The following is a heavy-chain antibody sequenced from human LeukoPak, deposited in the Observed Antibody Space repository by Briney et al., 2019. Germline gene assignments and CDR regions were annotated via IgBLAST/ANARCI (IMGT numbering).Heavy chain of an antibody. J-gene: IGHJ4*02. CDR3: AKGGSYYELDY. CDR1: GFTFEDHA. Sequence: PGGSLRLSCVASGFTFEDHAMHWVRQAPGEGLEWVSGISWNSGSIGYADSVKGRFTISRDNAKNLLYVQMNSLRAEDMALYYCAKGGSYYELDYWGQGTLVTVSS. CDR2: ISWNSGSI. V-gene: IGHV3-9*03. D-gene: IGHD1-26*01.